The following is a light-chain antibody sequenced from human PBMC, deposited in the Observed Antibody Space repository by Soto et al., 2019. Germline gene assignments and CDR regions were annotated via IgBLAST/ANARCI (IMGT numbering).Light chain of an antibody. J-gene: IGKJ4*01. Sequence: EIVLTPSPGTLALSPGERATLSWRASQSVSSSYLAWYQQKPGQAPRLLIYGASSRATGIPDRFSGSGSGTDFTLTISRLEPEDFAVYYCQQYGSSPLTFGGGTK. V-gene: IGKV3-20*01. CDR2: GAS. CDR3: QQYGSSPLT. CDR1: QSVSSSY.